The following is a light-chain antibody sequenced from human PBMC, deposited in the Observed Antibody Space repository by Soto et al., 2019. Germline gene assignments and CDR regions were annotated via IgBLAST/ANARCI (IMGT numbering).Light chain of an antibody. CDR1: SSDVGGYNY. V-gene: IGLV2-8*01. J-gene: IGLJ2*01. CDR2: EVS. Sequence: QSALTQPPSASGSPGQSVTISCTGTSSDVGGYNYVSWYQQLPGKAPKLMIYEVSKRPSGVPDRFSGSKSGTTASLTVSGLQAEDEADYYCISYAGSDNLVFGGGTKLTVL. CDR3: ISYAGSDNLV.